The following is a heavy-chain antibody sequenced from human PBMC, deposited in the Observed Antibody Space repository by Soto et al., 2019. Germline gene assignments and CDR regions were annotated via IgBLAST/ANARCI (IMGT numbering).Heavy chain of an antibody. J-gene: IGHJ4*02. CDR1: GGSTSSSNW. D-gene: IGHD3-16*01. CDR2: IYHSGST. CDR3: GRHGHWAPLDD. V-gene: IGHV4-4*02. Sequence: SETLSLTCAVSGGSTSSSNWWSWVRQPPGKGLEWIGEIYHSGSTNYNPSLKSRVTISVDKSKNQFSLRLSSVTAADTAVYYCGRHGHWAPLDDWGQGTLVTVSS.